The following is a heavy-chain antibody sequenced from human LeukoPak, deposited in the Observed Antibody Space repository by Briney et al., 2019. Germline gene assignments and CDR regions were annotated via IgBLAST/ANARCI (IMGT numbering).Heavy chain of an antibody. CDR1: GGSISSSSYY. Sequence: SETLSLTCTVSGGSISSSSYYWGWIRQPPGKGLEWIGSIYYSGSTYYNPSLKSRVTISVDTSKNQFSLKLSSVTAADTAVYYCASDAGYSSSRYIFDYWGQGTLVTVSS. CDR2: IYYSGST. D-gene: IGHD6-13*01. CDR3: ASDAGYSSSRYIFDY. J-gene: IGHJ4*02. V-gene: IGHV4-39*07.